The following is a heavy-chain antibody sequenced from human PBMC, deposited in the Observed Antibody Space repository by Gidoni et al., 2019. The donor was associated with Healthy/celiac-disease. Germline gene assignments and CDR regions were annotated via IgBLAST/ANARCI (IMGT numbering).Heavy chain of an antibody. J-gene: IGHJ4*02. V-gene: IGHV1-69*01. CDR3: SRYSAVDSSGFSD. Sequence: VQLVQSWAEVAKPGCAVNVPCTASASPLSSYAISWLRQATGLGLEWMGGIITIGGTANYAQKFQGRVTITADESTSTAYMQLISLRSEDTAVYYCSRYSAVDSSGFSDLGQGTLVTVSS. D-gene: IGHD6-19*01. CDR2: IITIGGTA. CDR1: ASPLSSYA.